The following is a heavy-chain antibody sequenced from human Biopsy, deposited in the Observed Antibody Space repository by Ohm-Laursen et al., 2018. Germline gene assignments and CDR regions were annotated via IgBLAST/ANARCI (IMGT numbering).Heavy chain of an antibody. J-gene: IGHJ6*02. Sequence: GTLSLTCIVSGGAITSYYWSWTRQPPGKGLEWIGYVSYSGNADYNPSPKSRVTISLDKSTNQLSLKLRSVTAADTAVYYCARDGGHSGWYEGGMDVWGQGTTVTVSS. CDR2: VSYSGNA. V-gene: IGHV4-59*01. CDR1: GGAITSYY. CDR3: ARDGGHSGWYEGGMDV. D-gene: IGHD6-19*01.